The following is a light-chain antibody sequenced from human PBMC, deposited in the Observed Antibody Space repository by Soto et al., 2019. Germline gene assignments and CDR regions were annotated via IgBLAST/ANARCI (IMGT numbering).Light chain of an antibody. V-gene: IGKV3-20*01. CDR2: GAS. J-gene: IGKJ1*01. CDR1: QSVNIN. Sequence: EIVMTQSPATLSVSPGERATLSCRASQSVNINLAWYQQKPGQAPTLLIFGASSRATGIPDRFSGSGSGTDFTLTISGLQPEDFAVYYCQQYGTSPGTFGQGTKVDIK. CDR3: QQYGTSPGT.